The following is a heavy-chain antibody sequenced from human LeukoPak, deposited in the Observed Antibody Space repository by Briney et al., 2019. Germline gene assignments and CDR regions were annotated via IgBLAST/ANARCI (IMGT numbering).Heavy chain of an antibody. CDR1: GFTLSSYA. Sequence: GGSLRLSCAASGFTLSSYAMSWVRQAPGKGLEWVSSISGRGGSTNYADSVKGRFTISRDNSKNTLYLKMNSLRAGDTAVYFCAKDGVRYCSGGTCYYFYYMAVWGKGTTVTVSS. CDR2: ISGRGGST. J-gene: IGHJ6*03. V-gene: IGHV3-23*01. CDR3: AKDGVRYCSGGTCYYFYYMAV. D-gene: IGHD2-15*01.